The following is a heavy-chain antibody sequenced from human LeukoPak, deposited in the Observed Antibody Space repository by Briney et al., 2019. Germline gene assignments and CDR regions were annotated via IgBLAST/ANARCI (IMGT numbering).Heavy chain of an antibody. J-gene: IGHJ4*02. CDR1: GSPISSYY. Sequence: SETLSLTCTVSGSPISSYYWSWIRQPPGKGLEWVGYINYSGSTKYNPSLKSRVTISVDTSKNEFSLKVSSVTAADTAVYYSASQGYWGQGTLVTVSS. CDR3: ASQGY. V-gene: IGHV4-59*01. CDR2: INYSGST.